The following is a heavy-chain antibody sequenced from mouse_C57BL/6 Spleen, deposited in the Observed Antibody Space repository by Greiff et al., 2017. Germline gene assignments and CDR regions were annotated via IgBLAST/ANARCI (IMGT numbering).Heavy chain of an antibody. D-gene: IGHD2-5*01. CDR3: ATYYSSCDAMDY. Sequence: VQLKESGGDLVKPGGSLKLSCAASGFTFSSYGMSWVRQSPDKRLEWVATISSGGSYSYYPDSVKGRFIISRDNAKNTLYLQMSSLKSEDTAMYYCATYYSSCDAMDYWGQGTTITVSS. J-gene: IGHJ4*01. V-gene: IGHV5-6*01. CDR1: GFTFSSYG. CDR2: ISSGGSYS.